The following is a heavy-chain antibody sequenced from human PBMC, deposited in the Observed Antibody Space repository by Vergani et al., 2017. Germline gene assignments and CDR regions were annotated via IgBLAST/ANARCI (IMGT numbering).Heavy chain of an antibody. CDR2: IDDKGKS. V-gene: IGHV4-34*01. J-gene: IGHJ3*01. CDR1: GAAFNSYY. Sequence: QVQLQHWGAGLLKTSETLSLTCAVSGAAFNSYYWTWIRQSPGRGLEWIGEIDDKGKSICNPTLKSRVTMSVDNSKRQFSLNVTSVTAADSAMYYCVRRDFWVGPRTFDFWGAGTPVTVSS. D-gene: IGHD3-3*01. CDR3: VRRDFWVGPRTFDF.